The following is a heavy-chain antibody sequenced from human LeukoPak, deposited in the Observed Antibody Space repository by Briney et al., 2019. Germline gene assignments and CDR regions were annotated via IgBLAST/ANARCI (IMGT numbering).Heavy chain of an antibody. Sequence: ASVKVSCKASGYTFTSYGITWVRQAPGQGLEWMGWISGYNENANYAQNFQGRVTMTADTSTRTAYMELRSLRSDDTAVFYCARTPPGSYLDYWGRGTLVTVSS. J-gene: IGHJ4*02. CDR1: GYTFTSYG. CDR2: ISGYNENA. D-gene: IGHD3-10*01. V-gene: IGHV1-18*01. CDR3: ARTPPGSYLDY.